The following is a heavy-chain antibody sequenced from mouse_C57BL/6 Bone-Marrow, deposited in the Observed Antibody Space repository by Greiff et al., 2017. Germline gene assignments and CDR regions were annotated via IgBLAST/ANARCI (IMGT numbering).Heavy chain of an antibody. CDR1: GYTFTDYY. Sequence: VQLQQSGPVLVKPGASVKMSCKASGYTFTDYYMNWVKQSHGKSLEWIGVINPYNGGTSYNQKFKGKATLTVDKSSSTAYMELNSLTSEDSAVYYCARVTTVVAPFAYWGQGTLVTASA. J-gene: IGHJ3*01. D-gene: IGHD1-1*01. V-gene: IGHV1-19*01. CDR2: INPYNGGT. CDR3: ARVTTVVAPFAY.